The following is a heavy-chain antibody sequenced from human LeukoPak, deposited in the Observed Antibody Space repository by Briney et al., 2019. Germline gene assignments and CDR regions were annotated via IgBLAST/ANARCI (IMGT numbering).Heavy chain of an antibody. V-gene: IGHV4-31*03. D-gene: IGHD2-15*01. Sequence: PSETLSLTCTVSGDSINNGGYYWNWIRQHPGKGLEWIGYIYYSGSTYYNPSLQSRLTISVDTSKNQFSLYLTSVTAADTAVYFCARGGCSGAGCPSYYYYPMDVWGQGTTVTVSS. CDR2: IYYSGST. J-gene: IGHJ6*02. CDR3: ARGGCSGAGCPSYYYYPMDV. CDR1: GDSINNGGYY.